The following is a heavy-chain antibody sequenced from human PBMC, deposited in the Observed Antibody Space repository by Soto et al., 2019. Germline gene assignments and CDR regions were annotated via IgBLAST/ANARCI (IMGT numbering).Heavy chain of an antibody. J-gene: IGHJ5*02. CDR2: IKQDGSEK. D-gene: IGHD3-3*01. CDR1: GFTFSSYW. Sequence: GGSLRLSCAASGFTFSSYWMSWVRQAPGKGLEWVANIKQDGSEKYYVDSVEGRFTISRDNAKNSLYLQMNSLRAEDTAVYYCARALCPRRFLEWFWFDPWGQGTLVTVSS. V-gene: IGHV3-7*05. CDR3: ARALCPRRFLEWFWFDP.